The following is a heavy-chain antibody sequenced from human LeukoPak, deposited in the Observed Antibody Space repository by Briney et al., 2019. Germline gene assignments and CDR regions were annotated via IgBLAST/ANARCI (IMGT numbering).Heavy chain of an antibody. CDR3: AVTALDNWFDH. CDR2: IFPGDSDT. CDR1: GYNFTKFW. Sequence: GESLKISCKGSGYNFTKFWLGWVRQMPGKGLEWMGIIFPGDSDTRYSPSFEGQVTISADKSLSTAYLQWASLNVSDTAMYYCAVTALDNWFDHWGQGTLVTVSS. V-gene: IGHV5-51*01. J-gene: IGHJ5*02. D-gene: IGHD2-21*02.